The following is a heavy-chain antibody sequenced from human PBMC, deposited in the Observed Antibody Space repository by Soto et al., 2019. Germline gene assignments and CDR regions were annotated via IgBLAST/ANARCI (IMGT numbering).Heavy chain of an antibody. CDR2: MNPNSGNT. CDR3: ARVHTSWYCTNGVCYTLGWYYYYGMDV. D-gene: IGHD2-8*01. CDR1: GYTFTSYD. V-gene: IGHV1-8*01. Sequence: QVQLVQSGAEVKKPGASVKVSFKASGYTFTSYDINWVRQATGQGLEWMGWMNPNSGNTGYAQKFQGRVTMTRNTSISTAYMELSSLRSEDTAVYYCARVHTSWYCTNGVCYTLGWYYYYGMDVWGQGTTVTVSS. J-gene: IGHJ6*02.